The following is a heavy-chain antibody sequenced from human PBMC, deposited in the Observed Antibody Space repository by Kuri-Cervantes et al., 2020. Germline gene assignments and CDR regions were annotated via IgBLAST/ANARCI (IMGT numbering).Heavy chain of an antibody. J-gene: IGHJ5*02. V-gene: IGHV1-18*01. CDR2: ISVYNGNT. CDR3: ASSPHCSGGSCYWFDP. Sequence: ASVKVSCKASGYTFTSYGISWVRQAPGQGLEWMGWISVYNGNTNYAQKFQGRVTITADKSTSTAYMELSSLRSEDTAVYYCASSPHCSGGSCYWFDPWGQGTLVTVSS. CDR1: GYTFTSYG. D-gene: IGHD2-15*01.